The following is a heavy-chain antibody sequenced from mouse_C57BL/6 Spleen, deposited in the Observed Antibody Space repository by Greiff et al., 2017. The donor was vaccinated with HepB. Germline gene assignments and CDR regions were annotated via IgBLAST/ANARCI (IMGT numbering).Heavy chain of an antibody. CDR3: ARHNYGSSHWYFDV. D-gene: IGHD1-1*01. CDR1: GFSLTSYG. Sequence: VKLMESGPGLVAPSQSLSITCTVSGFSLTSYGVHWVRQPPGKGLEWLVVIWSDGSTTYNSALNSRLSISKDNSKSQVFLKMNSLQTDDTAMYYCARHNYGSSHWYFDVWGTGTTVTVSS. V-gene: IGHV2-6-1*01. J-gene: IGHJ1*03. CDR2: IWSDGST.